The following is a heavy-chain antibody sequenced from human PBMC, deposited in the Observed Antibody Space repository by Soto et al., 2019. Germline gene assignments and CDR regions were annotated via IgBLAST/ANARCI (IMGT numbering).Heavy chain of an antibody. CDR1: AGSLNDTS. V-gene: IGHV1-69*13. CDR3: GRYCTNTKCQGGYYLDY. D-gene: IGHD2-8*01. J-gene: IGHJ4*01. CDR2: IILALGTP. Sequence: ASVKVFCKAAAGSLNDTSCSCLRRATGEGLEWLRAIILALGTPHYAQIFHGRVTISADESSNTVYMELGSLRLDDTAVYYCGRYCTNTKCQGGYYLDYWGQGTLVTVSS.